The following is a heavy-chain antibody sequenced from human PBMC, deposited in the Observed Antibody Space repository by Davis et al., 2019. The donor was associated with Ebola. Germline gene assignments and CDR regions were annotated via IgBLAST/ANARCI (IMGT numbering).Heavy chain of an antibody. CDR2: IYPGDSDT. CDR3: ARQIRSSGYFDY. J-gene: IGHJ4*02. V-gene: IGHV5-51*01. D-gene: IGHD6-19*01. CDR1: GYSFTSYW. Sequence: GSLRLSCKSSGYSFTSYWIGWVRQMPWKGLEWMGIIYPGDSDTRYSPSFQGQVTISADKSISTAYLQWSSLKASDTAMYYCARQIRSSGYFDYWGQGTLVTVSS.